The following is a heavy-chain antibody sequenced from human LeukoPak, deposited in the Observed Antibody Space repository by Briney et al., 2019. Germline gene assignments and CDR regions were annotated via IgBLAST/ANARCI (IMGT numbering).Heavy chain of an antibody. D-gene: IGHD6-13*01. V-gene: IGHV3-66*01. Sequence: GGPLRLSCAASGFTVSSNYMSWVRQAPGKGLEWVSVIYSGGSTYSADSVQGRFTISRDTSKNTLYLQMNSLRAEDTAVYYCARSIPGSTWYYFDYWGQGTLVAVSS. CDR3: ARSIPGSTWYYFDY. J-gene: IGHJ4*02. CDR1: GFTVSSNY. CDR2: IYSGGST.